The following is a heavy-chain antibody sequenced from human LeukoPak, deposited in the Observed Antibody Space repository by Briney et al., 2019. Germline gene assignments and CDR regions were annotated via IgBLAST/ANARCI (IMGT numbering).Heavy chain of an antibody. CDR2: ISYDGSNK. CDR3: HYYDSSAQGAFDI. CDR1: GFTFSSYG. J-gene: IGHJ3*02. Sequence: GGSLRLSCAASGFTFSSYGMHWVRQAPAKGLEWVAVISYDGSNKYYADSVKGRFTISRDNSKSTLYLQMNSLRAEDTAVYYCHYYDSSAQGAFDIWGQGTMVTVSS. D-gene: IGHD3-22*01. V-gene: IGHV3-30*03.